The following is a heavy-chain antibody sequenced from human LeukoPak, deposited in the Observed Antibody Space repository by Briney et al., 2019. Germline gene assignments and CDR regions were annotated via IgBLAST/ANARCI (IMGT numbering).Heavy chain of an antibody. CDR3: ARHGGGWSFDF. CDR1: GGSISRYH. J-gene: IGHJ4*02. D-gene: IGHD6-19*01. CDR2: VYYNGSP. V-gene: IGHV4-59*08. Sequence: SETLPLTCTVSGGSISRYHWSWVRQSPGKGLEWIGYVYYNGSPNYHPSLMSRVTMLMDTSKNQFSLRLSSVTAADTAVYYCARHGGGWSFDFWGQGTLVTVSS.